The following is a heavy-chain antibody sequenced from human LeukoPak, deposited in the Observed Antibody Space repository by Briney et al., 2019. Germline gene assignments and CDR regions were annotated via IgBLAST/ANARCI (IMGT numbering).Heavy chain of an antibody. CDR1: GFTFSTYW. J-gene: IGHJ4*02. CDR2: VNTAGSST. V-gene: IGHV3-74*01. Sequence: GGSLRLSCAASGFTFSTYWMHWVRQAPGKGLVWVSRVNTAGSSTSYADSVKGRFTISRDNAKSTLYLQMNSLRAEDTAMYYCVGGMGGHFDYWVAGTLVTVSS. CDR3: VGGMGGHFDY. D-gene: IGHD3-16*01.